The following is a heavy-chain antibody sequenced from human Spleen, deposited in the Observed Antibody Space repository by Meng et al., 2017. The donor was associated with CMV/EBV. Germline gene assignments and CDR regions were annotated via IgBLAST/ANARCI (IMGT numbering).Heavy chain of an antibody. Sequence: GESLKISCAASGFTFSSYSMDWVRQAPGKGLEWVSSISSSSSYIYYADSVKGRFTISRDNAKNSLYLQMNSLRAEDTAVYYCARSLGGLDYWGQGTLVTVSS. D-gene: IGHD4-23*01. CDR1: GFTFSSYS. V-gene: IGHV3-21*01. J-gene: IGHJ4*02. CDR3: ARSLGGLDY. CDR2: ISSSSSYI.